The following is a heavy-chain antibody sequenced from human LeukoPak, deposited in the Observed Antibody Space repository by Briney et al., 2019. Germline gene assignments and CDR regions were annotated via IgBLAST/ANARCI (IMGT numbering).Heavy chain of an antibody. D-gene: IGHD5-18*01. Sequence: GASVKVSCKASGYTFTCYYMHWVRQAPGQGLEWMGGINPNSGGTNYAQKFQGRVTMTRDTSISTAYMELSRLRSDDTAVYYCAGDRAVRGYSYMGYWGQGTLVTVSS. CDR3: AGDRAVRGYSYMGY. J-gene: IGHJ4*02. CDR1: GYTFTCYY. V-gene: IGHV1-2*02. CDR2: INPNSGGT.